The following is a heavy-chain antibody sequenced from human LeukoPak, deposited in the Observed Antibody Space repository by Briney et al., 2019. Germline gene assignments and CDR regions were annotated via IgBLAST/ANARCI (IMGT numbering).Heavy chain of an antibody. Sequence: PGGSLRLSCAASGFTFSRHWMTWVRQAPGKGLEWVANIKHDGSEKNYVDSVMGRFTISRDNAKNSLYLKKNSLRAEDTAVNYRATPMVYYERGESHQGGDWGRGTLVTVS. J-gene: IGHJ4*02. D-gene: IGHD3-22*01. CDR1: GFTFSRHW. V-gene: IGHV3-7*03. CDR2: IKHDGSEK. CDR3: ATPMVYYERGESHQGGD.